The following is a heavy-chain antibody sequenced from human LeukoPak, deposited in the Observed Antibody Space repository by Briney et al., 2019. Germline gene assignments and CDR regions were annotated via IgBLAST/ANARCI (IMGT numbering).Heavy chain of an antibody. CDR3: AKEFNRGLPDY. V-gene: IGHV3-30*18. CDR2: ISYDGSNE. D-gene: IGHD2-21*01. CDR1: GFTFGTYG. Sequence: PGGSLRLSCAASGFTFGTYGMHWVRQAPGKGLEWVAVISYDGSNEYYADSVKGRFTISRDNSKNTLYLQMSSLRAEDTAVYYCAKEFNRGLPDYWGQGTLVTVPS. J-gene: IGHJ4*02.